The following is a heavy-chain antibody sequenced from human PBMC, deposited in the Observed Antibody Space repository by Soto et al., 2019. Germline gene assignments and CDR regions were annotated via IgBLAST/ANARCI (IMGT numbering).Heavy chain of an antibody. CDR2: IYPGDSDT. D-gene: IGHD3-9*01. V-gene: IGHV5-51*01. CDR3: ARLTDYDILTGFAPVDY. CDR1: GYSFTSYW. Sequence: GESLKISCKGSGYSFTSYWIGWVRQMPGKGLEWMGIIYPGDSDTRYSPSFQGQVTISADKSISTAYLQWSSLKASDTAMYYCARLTDYDILTGFAPVDYWGQGTLVTVS. J-gene: IGHJ4*02.